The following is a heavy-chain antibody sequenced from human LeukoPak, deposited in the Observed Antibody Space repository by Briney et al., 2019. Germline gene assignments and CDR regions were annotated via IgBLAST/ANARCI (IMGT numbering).Heavy chain of an antibody. J-gene: IGHJ4*02. CDR2: IYSGGST. D-gene: IGHD3-22*01. V-gene: IGHV3-53*01. Sequence: TGGSLRLSCAASGFTVSSNYMSWVPQAPGKGLEWVSVIYSGGSTYYADSVKGRFTISRDNSKNTLYLQMNSLRAEDTAVYYCARETYYYDSSGPRSAYWGQGTLVTVSS. CDR1: GFTVSSNY. CDR3: ARETYYYDSSGPRSAY.